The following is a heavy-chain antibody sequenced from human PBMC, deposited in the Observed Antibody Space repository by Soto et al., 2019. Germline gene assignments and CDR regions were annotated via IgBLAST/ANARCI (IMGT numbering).Heavy chain of an antibody. Sequence: QVQLQESGPGLVKPSQTLSLTCTVSGGSISSGGYYWSWIRQHPGKGLEWIGYIYYSGSTYYNPSLKSRVTISVDTSKNQCSLKLSSVTAADTAVYYCARAHRVVAATGGNWFDPWGQGTLVTVSS. J-gene: IGHJ5*02. D-gene: IGHD2-15*01. CDR1: GGSISSGGYY. CDR2: IYYSGST. CDR3: ARAHRVVAATGGNWFDP. V-gene: IGHV4-31*03.